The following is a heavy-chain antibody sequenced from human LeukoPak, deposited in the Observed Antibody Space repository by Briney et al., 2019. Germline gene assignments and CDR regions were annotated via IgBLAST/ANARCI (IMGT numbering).Heavy chain of an antibody. V-gene: IGHV3-48*03. Sequence: VGSPRLSCAASGFTFSSFEMNWVRQAPGKGLEWVSYVSGNGDTKYYAESVRGRFTISRDNAKNSLYLQMNSLRAEDTAVYYCVSAYGGLLDYWGQGTLVTVSS. CDR3: VSAYGGLLDY. J-gene: IGHJ4*02. CDR2: VSGNGDTK. CDR1: GFTFSSFE. D-gene: IGHD3-16*01.